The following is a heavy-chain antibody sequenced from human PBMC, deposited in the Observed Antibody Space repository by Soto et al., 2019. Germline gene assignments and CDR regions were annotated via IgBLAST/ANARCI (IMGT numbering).Heavy chain of an antibody. D-gene: IGHD2-21*02. CDR1: GFSFRDHS. CDR3: ARLPKGSVVTG. CDR2: ISSSSENI. J-gene: IGHJ4*01. Sequence: VVSLRLSCVGSGFSFRDHSMNWVRQPPGKGLQWISYISSSSENIYYADSVKGRFTVSRDNAKNTLFLQMNSLRDDDSAIYYCARLPKGSVVTGWGQGSLVTVSS. V-gene: IGHV3-48*02.